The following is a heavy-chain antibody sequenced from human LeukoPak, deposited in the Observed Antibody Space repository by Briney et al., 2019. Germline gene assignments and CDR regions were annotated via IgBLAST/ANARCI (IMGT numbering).Heavy chain of an antibody. Sequence: SETLSLTRTVSGYSLSSGYYWGWIRQPPGKGLEWIGSIYHSGSTYYNPSLKSRVTISVDTSKNQFSLKLSSVTAADTAVYYCARDRGSRWYAWFDPWGQGTLVTVSS. J-gene: IGHJ5*02. D-gene: IGHD6-13*01. CDR3: ARDRGSRWYAWFDP. CDR1: GYSLSSGYY. CDR2: IYHSGST. V-gene: IGHV4-38-2*02.